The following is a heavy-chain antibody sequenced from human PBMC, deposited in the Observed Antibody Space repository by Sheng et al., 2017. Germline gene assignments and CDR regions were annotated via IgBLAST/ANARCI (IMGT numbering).Heavy chain of an antibody. Sequence: QVQLQESGPGLVKPSETLSLTCTVSGGSISSYYWSWIRQPPGKGLEWIGYIYYSGSTNYNPSLKSRVTISVDTSKNQFSLKLSSVTAADTAVYYCARGHTGYYDYIWGSYRRNWFDPWGQGTLVTVSS. CDR2: IYYSGST. D-gene: IGHD3-16*02. J-gene: IGHJ5*02. CDR1: GGSISSYY. CDR3: ARGHTGYYDYIWGSYRRNWFDP. V-gene: IGHV4-59*01.